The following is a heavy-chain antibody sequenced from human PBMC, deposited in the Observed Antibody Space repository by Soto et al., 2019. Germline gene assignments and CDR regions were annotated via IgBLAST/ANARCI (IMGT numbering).Heavy chain of an antibody. V-gene: IGHV4-31*03. J-gene: IGHJ4*02. CDR1: GGSISSGGYY. Sequence: QVELQESGPGLMKPSQTLSLTCTVSGGSISSGGYYWSWIRQHPGKGLEWIGYIYDGGSTYYNPSLKSRVTISVDTSKNQFSLKLSSVTAADTAVYYCASQATGWYPDYWGQGTLVTVSS. D-gene: IGHD6-19*01. CDR3: ASQATGWYPDY. CDR2: IYDGGST.